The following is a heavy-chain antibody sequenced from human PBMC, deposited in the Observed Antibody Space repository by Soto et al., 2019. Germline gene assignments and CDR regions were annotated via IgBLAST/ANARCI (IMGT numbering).Heavy chain of an antibody. CDR3: AKDWLYSGSYLDIDY. CDR2: ISGSGGST. CDR1: GFTFSSYA. V-gene: IGHV3-23*01. J-gene: IGHJ4*02. D-gene: IGHD1-26*01. Sequence: GGSLRLSCAASGFTFSSYAMSWVRQAPGKGLEWVSAISGSGGSTYYADSVKGRFTISRDNSKNTLYLQMNSLRAEDTAVYYCAKDWLYSGSYLDIDYWGQGTLVTVSS.